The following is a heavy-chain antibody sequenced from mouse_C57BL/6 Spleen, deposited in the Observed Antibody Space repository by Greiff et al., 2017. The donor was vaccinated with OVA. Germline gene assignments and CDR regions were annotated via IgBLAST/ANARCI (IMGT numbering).Heavy chain of an antibody. V-gene: IGHV1-69*01. J-gene: IGHJ2*01. D-gene: IGHD3-3*01. CDR3: ARSKLGLREYYFDY. CDR1: GYTFTSYW. CDR2: IDPSDSYT. Sequence: QVQLQQPGAELVMPGASVKLSCKASGYTFTSYWMHWVKQRPGQGLEWIGEIDPSDSYTNYNQKFKGKSTLTVDKSSSTAYMQLSSLTSEDSAVYYCARSKLGLREYYFDYWGQGTTLTVSS.